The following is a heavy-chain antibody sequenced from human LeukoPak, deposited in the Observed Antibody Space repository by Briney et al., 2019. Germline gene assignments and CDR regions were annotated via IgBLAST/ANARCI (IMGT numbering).Heavy chain of an antibody. Sequence: GASVKVSCKASGYTFTGYYMHWVRQAPGQGLEGVGWINPNSGGTNYAQKFQGRVTMTRDTSISTAYMELSRLRSDDTAVYYCARSENGDYAPSFDYWGQGTLVTVSS. D-gene: IGHD4-17*01. CDR2: INPNSGGT. J-gene: IGHJ4*02. CDR3: ARSENGDYAPSFDY. CDR1: GYTFTGYY. V-gene: IGHV1-2*02.